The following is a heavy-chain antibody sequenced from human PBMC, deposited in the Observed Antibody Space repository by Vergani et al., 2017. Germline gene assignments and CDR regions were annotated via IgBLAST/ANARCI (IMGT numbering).Heavy chain of an antibody. Sequence: EVQLLESGGGLVQPGGSLRLSCAASGFTFSSYAMSWVRQVPGKGLEWVSGISGSGGSTYYADSVKGRFTISRDNSKNTLYLQMNSLRAEDPAVYYCAKDKSPSYYDSSGPTSVWGQGTLVTVSS. D-gene: IGHD3-22*01. CDR3: AKDKSPSYYDSSGPTSV. CDR1: GFTFSSYA. J-gene: IGHJ4*02. V-gene: IGHV3-23*01. CDR2: ISGSGGST.